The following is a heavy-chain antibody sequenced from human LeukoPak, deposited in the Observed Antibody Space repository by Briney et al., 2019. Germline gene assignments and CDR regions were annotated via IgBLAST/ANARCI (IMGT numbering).Heavy chain of an antibody. CDR3: ARDPNPEGFDY. V-gene: IGHV4-4*07. CDR1: GGSISSYY. CDR2: IYTSGST. Sequence: PSETLSLTCTVSGGSISSYYWSWIRQPARKGLEWIGRIYTSGSTNYNPSLKSRVTISVDKSKNQFSLKLSSVTAADTAVYYCARDPNPEGFDYWGQGTLVTVSS. J-gene: IGHJ4*02.